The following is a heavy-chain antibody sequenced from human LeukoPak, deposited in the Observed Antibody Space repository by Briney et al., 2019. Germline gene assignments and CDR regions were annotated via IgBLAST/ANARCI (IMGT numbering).Heavy chain of an antibody. V-gene: IGHV3-73*01. CDR2: IRSKANSYAT. CDR3: TKYVDYFGDV. Sequence: GGSLRLSCAASGFSLSGSAMHWVRQASGKGLEWVGRIRSKANSYATAYAASVKGRFTISRDDSKNTAYLQMNSLKTEDTAVYYCTKYVDYFGDVWGKGTTVTVSS. D-gene: IGHD4-17*01. J-gene: IGHJ6*04. CDR1: GFSLSGSA.